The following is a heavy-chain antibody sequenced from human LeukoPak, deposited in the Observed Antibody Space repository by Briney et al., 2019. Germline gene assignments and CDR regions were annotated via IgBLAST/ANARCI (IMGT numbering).Heavy chain of an antibody. V-gene: IGHV1-8*03. J-gene: IGHJ6*03. Sequence: GASVKVSCKASGYTFTSYDINWVRQATGKGLEWMGWMNPNSGNTGYAQKFQGRVIITRDTSRSTAYMELSSLRSEDAAVYYCARRGTAMGFDYYYYYYMDVWGKGTTVTVSS. D-gene: IGHD5-18*01. CDR1: GYTFTSYD. CDR3: ARRGTAMGFDYYYYYYMDV. CDR2: MNPNSGNT.